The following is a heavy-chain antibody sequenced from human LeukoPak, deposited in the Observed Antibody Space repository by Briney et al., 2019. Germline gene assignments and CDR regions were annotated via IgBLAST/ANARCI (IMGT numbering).Heavy chain of an antibody. CDR1: GGSISSSSYY. D-gene: IGHD5-12*01. Sequence: NASETLSLTCNVSGGSISSSSYYWGWIRQPPGKGLEWIGSMYYSGSSYYNPSLKSRVTISVDTSKNQFSLKLSSVTAADTAVYYCARQYSGYLRNWFDPWGQGTLVTVSS. J-gene: IGHJ5*02. CDR2: MYYSGSS. CDR3: ARQYSGYLRNWFDP. V-gene: IGHV4-39*01.